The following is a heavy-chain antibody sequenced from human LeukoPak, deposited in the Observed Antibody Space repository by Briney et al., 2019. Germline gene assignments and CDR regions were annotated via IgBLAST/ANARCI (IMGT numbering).Heavy chain of an antibody. CDR1: GFTFSSYS. CDR2: ISSSSSYI. V-gene: IGHV3-21*01. J-gene: IGHJ4*02. Sequence: PGGSLRLSCAASGFTFSSYSMNWVRQAPGKGLEWVSSISSSSSYIYYADSVKGRFTISRDNAKNSLYLQMNSLRAEDTAVYYCAKVFVELATIPHYFDYWGQGTLVTVSS. CDR3: AKVFVELATIPHYFDY. D-gene: IGHD5-24*01.